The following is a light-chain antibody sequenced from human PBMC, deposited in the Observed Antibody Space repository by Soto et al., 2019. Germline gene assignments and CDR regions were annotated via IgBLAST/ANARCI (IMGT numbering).Light chain of an antibody. V-gene: IGKV3-11*01. CDR3: QQRRNWPPLT. CDR2: DAS. Sequence: ETVLTQSPATLSLSPGERATLSCRASQNVDIYLAWYQQKPGQAPRLLIYDASNRATGVPPRFSGSGFGTDFTLTISSLEPEDFALYYCQQRRNWPPLTFGQGTRLEIK. CDR1: QNVDIY. J-gene: IGKJ5*01.